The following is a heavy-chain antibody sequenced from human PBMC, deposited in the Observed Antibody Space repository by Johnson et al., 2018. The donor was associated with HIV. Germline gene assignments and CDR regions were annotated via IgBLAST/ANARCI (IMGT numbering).Heavy chain of an antibody. CDR1: GFTFSTYW. D-gene: IGHD3-9*01. J-gene: IGHJ3*02. V-gene: IGHV3-7*04. CDR2: IKQDGSEK. Sequence: VQLVESGGGLVQPGGSLRLSCAASGFTFSTYWMSWVRQAPGKGLEWVANIKQDGSEKYYVDSVKGRFTISRDNAKNSLYLQMNSLRAEDTAVYYCAWAAYVHYDILTGPPLEDAFDIWGQGTMVTVSS. CDR3: AWAAYVHYDILTGPPLEDAFDI.